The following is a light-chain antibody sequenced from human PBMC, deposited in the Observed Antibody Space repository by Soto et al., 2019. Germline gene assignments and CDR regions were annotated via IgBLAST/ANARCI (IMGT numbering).Light chain of an antibody. CDR1: QTNSTY. CDR2: AAS. CDR3: QQSYSTPPVT. V-gene: IGKV1-39*01. Sequence: DIQMTQSPSSLSASVGDRVTITCRASQTNSTYLNWYQQKPGKAPKLLIYAASSLQSGAPSRFSGSGSGTDFTLTISSLQPDDFATYYCQQSYSTPPVTFGQGTRLEIK. J-gene: IGKJ5*01.